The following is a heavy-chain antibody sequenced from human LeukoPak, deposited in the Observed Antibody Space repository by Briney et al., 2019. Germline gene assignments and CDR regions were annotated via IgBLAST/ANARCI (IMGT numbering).Heavy chain of an antibody. D-gene: IGHD6-6*01. J-gene: IGHJ4*02. CDR3: NTIPGSIAAIHAYYFDY. CDR2: ISFDASRS. Sequence: GGSLRLSCLASGFRFENFAMHWVRQAPGKGLEWVAVISFDASRSGSADSVQGRFTISRDNSKNTLYLQMDSLRDEDTAVYYCNTIPGSIAAIHAYYFDYWGQGTLVTVSS. CDR1: GFRFENFA. V-gene: IGHV3-30*04.